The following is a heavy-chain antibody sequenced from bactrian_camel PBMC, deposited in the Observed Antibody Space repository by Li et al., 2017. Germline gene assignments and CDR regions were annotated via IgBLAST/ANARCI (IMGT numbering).Heavy chain of an antibody. V-gene: IGHV3S40*01. CDR1: GFTFSASD. Sequence: VQLVESGGVLAQPGGSLRLSCAASGFTFSASDMSWVRQAPGKGLEWVSSIKSGGGTTYYADSVKDRFTISRDGIKNTVYLQMNALKPEDTAMYYCAASRVIMTPAQALSASSLFRFWGQGTQVTVS. CDR3: AASRVIMTPAQALSASSLFRF. J-gene: IGHJ4*01. D-gene: IGHD3*01. CDR2: IKSGGGTT.